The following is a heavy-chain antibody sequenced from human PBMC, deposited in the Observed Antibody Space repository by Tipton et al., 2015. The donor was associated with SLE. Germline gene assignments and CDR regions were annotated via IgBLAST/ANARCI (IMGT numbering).Heavy chain of an antibody. J-gene: IGHJ6*03. CDR3: ARGGLGVSYYYYMDV. V-gene: IGHV4-34*01. CDR1: GASFRSFS. Sequence: TLSLTCGVSGASFRSFSWSWIRQPPGKELEWIGEIHHSGTTNYNPSLKSRVTISVDTSKNQFSLKLSSVTAADTAVYYCARGGLGVSYYYYMDVWGKGTTVTVS. D-gene: IGHD1-26*01. CDR2: IHHSGTT.